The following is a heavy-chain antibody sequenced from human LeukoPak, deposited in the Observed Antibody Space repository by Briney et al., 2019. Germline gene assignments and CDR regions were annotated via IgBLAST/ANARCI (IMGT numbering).Heavy chain of an antibody. CDR2: IKQDGSEK. CDR3: ARGAWFWID. D-gene: IGHD3-3*01. V-gene: IGHV3-7*01. CDR1: GLIFSNYW. Sequence: GGSLRLSCAASGLIFSNYWMTWVRQAPGKGPQWVANIKQDGSEKYYVDSVKGRFTISRDNAKDSLFLQMNSLRAEDTAMYYCARGAWFWIDWGRGTQVTVSS. J-gene: IGHJ4*02.